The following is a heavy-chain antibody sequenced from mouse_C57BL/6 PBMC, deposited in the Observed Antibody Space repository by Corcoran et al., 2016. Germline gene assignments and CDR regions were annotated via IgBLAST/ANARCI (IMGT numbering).Heavy chain of an antibody. D-gene: IGHD1-1*01. CDR1: GYTFTDYN. J-gene: IGHJ1*03. Sequence: EVQLQQSGPELVKPGASVKIPCKASGYTFTDYNMDWVKQSHGKSLEWIGDINPNNGGTIYNQKFKGKATLTVDKSSSTAYMELRSLTSEDTAVYYCARGASASGSSPHWYFDVWGTGTTVTVSS. CDR2: INPNNGGT. V-gene: IGHV1-18*01. CDR3: ARGASASGSSPHWYFDV.